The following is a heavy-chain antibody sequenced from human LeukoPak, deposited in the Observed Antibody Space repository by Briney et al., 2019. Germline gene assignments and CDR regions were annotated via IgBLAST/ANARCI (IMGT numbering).Heavy chain of an antibody. Sequence: PSETLSLTCAVYGGSFSGYYWSWIRQPPGKGLEGIGEINHSGSTNYNPSLKSRVTISVDTSKNQCSLKLSSVTAADTAVYYCARLNYGFDYWGQGTLVTVSS. CDR1: GGSFSGYY. CDR3: ARLNYGFDY. D-gene: IGHD3-10*01. V-gene: IGHV4-34*01. CDR2: INHSGST. J-gene: IGHJ4*02.